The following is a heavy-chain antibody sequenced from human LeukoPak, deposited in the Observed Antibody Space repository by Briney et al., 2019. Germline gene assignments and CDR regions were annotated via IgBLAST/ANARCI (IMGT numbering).Heavy chain of an antibody. CDR3: ARDPNPSATVDPFDY. J-gene: IGHJ4*02. Sequence: ASVKVSCKASGYTFTSYGISWVRQAPGQGLEWMGWISAYNGNTNYAQKLQGRVTMTTDTSTSTAYMGLRSLRSDDTAVYYCARDPNPSATVDPFDYWGQGTLVTVSS. D-gene: IGHD4-23*01. CDR2: ISAYNGNT. CDR1: GYTFTSYG. V-gene: IGHV1-18*01.